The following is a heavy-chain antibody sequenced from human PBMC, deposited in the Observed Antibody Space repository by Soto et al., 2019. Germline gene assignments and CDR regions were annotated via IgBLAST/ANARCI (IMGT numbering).Heavy chain of an antibody. V-gene: IGHV4-30-4*01. D-gene: IGHD6-19*01. CDR1: GDSISSGDYY. CDR3: AKVRGPRHSSGWYYTGGWYFQH. Sequence: SETLSLTCTVSGDSISSGDYYWSWIRQPPGKGLEWIGCIYYSGNTYYNPSLKRRFSISVDKSKNQFSLKLSSVTAADTAVYYCAKVRGPRHSSGWYYTGGWYFQHWGQGTLVTVSS. J-gene: IGHJ1*01. CDR2: IYYSGNT.